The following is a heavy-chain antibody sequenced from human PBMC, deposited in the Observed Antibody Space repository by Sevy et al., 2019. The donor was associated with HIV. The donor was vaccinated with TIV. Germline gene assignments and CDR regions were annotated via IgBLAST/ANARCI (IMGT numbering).Heavy chain of an antibody. CDR3: ATSPDYYDSSRDAFDI. CDR2: YDPEDGET. V-gene: IGHV1-24*01. D-gene: IGHD3-22*01. Sequence: ASVKVSCKVSGYSVSDLSIHWVRQAPGKGLEWMGGYDPEDGETIYAQKFQGRVTMTEDTSTDTVYMELSSLRSEDTAVYYCATSPDYYDSSRDAFDIWGQGTMVTVSS. CDR1: GYSVSDLS. J-gene: IGHJ3*02.